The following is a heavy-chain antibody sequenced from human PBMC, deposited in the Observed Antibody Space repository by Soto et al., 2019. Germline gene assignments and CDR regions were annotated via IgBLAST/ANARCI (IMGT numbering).Heavy chain of an antibody. CDR1: GGTFSSYA. D-gene: IGHD3-9*01. V-gene: IGHV1-69*12. Sequence: QVQLVQSGAEVKKPGSSVKVSCKASGGTFSSYAISWVRQAPGQGLEWMGGIIPIFGTANYAQKFQGRVTITAAESTSTAYMELSSLRSEDTAVYYCARRPTYYDILTGYYKVWFDPWGQGTLVTVSS. CDR3: ARRPTYYDILTGYYKVWFDP. CDR2: IIPIFGTA. J-gene: IGHJ5*02.